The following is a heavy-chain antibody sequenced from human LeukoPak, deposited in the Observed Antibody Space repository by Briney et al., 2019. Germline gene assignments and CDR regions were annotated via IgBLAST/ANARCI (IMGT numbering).Heavy chain of an antibody. CDR3: AKGVVGKGTDDAFDI. D-gene: IGHD1-1*01. J-gene: IGHJ3*02. Sequence: GGSLRLSCAASGFTSSSYGMHWVRQAPGKGLEWVAFIRYDGSNKYYADSVKGRFTISRDNSKNTLYLQMNSLRAEDTAVYYCAKGVVGKGTDDAFDIWGQGTMVTVSS. CDR1: GFTSSSYG. V-gene: IGHV3-30*02. CDR2: IRYDGSNK.